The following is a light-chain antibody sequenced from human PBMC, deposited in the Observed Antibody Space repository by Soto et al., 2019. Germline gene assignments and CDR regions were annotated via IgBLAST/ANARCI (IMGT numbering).Light chain of an antibody. V-gene: IGLV2-14*03. J-gene: IGLJ2*01. CDR2: DVT. Sequence: QSVLTQPASVSGSPGQSITISCTGTTSDVGASTYVCWYQQHPGQAPKLIIYDVTKRPSGASARFSGPKSGNTASLTISGLQAEDEADYFCSSYATTSPVVFGGGTKVTVL. CDR3: SSYATTSPVV. CDR1: TSDVGASTY.